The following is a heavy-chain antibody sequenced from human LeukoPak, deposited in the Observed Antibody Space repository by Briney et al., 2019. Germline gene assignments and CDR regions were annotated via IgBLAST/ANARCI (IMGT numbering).Heavy chain of an antibody. CDR3: ARASDPWLQLT. D-gene: IGHD5-24*01. CDR1: GFTFSTYS. V-gene: IGHV3-21*06. CDR2: IATSSDYI. Sequence: GGSLRLSCAASGFTFSTYSMNWVRQAPGKGLEWVSSIATSSDYIYYAGSLKGRFTISRDNAKNSLYLHMNSLRPDDTAVYYCARASDPWLQLTWGQGTLVTVSS. J-gene: IGHJ5*02.